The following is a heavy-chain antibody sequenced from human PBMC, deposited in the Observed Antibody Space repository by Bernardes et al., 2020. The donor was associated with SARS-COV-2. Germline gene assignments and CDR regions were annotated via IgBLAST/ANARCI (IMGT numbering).Heavy chain of an antibody. CDR2: IYYSGST. CDR1: GGSISSDY. CDR3: ARHQGFFAPLDY. Sequence: TLSLTCTVSGGSISSDYWGWIRQPPGKGLEWIGYIYYSGSTNYNPSLKSRVTISVDTSKNQFSLKLMSVTAADTAVYYCARHQGFFAPLDYWGQGTLVTVSS. J-gene: IGHJ4*02. V-gene: IGHV4-59*01. D-gene: IGHD3-3*01.